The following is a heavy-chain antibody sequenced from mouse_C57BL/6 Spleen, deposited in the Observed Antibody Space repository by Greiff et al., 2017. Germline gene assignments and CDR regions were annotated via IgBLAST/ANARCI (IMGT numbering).Heavy chain of an antibody. V-gene: IGHV1-64*01. D-gene: IGHD1-1*01. CDR3: ARRGYGSTSYLCR. CDR1: GYTFTSYW. CDR2: IHPNSGST. J-gene: IGHJ2*01. Sequence: QVQLQESGAELVKPGASVKLSCKASGYTFTSYWMHWVKQRPGQGLEWIGMIHPNSGSTNYNEKFKSKATLTVDKSSSTAYMQLSSLTSEDSAVYYCARRGYGSTSYLCRWAQGTPLTISS.